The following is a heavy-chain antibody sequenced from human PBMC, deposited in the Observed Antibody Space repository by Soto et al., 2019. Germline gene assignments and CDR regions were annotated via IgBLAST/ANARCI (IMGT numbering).Heavy chain of an antibody. Sequence: GGSLRLSCAASGFTFSNAWMSWVRQAPGKGLEWVGRIKSKTDGGTTDYAAPVKGRFTIARDDSKNTLYRQMNSLKTEDTAVYYCTTALRYFDWSQTWGQGTLVTGSS. J-gene: IGHJ4*02. CDR3: TTALRYFDWSQT. V-gene: IGHV3-15*01. D-gene: IGHD3-9*01. CDR2: IKSKTDGGTT. CDR1: GFTFSNAW.